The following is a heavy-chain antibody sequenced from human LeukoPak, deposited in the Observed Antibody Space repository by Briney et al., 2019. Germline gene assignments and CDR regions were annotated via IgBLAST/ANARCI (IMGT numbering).Heavy chain of an antibody. Sequence: SETLSLTCTVSGGSMSTYYWSWIRQPPGKGLEWIGYIYYTGSTNYDPSLESRVTMSVDMSKNQFSLRLNFVTAADTAVYYSARGGTAFDYWGQGTLVTVSS. J-gene: IGHJ4*02. CDR3: ARGGTAFDY. D-gene: IGHD3-16*01. CDR1: GGSMSTYY. CDR2: IYYTGST. V-gene: IGHV4-59*01.